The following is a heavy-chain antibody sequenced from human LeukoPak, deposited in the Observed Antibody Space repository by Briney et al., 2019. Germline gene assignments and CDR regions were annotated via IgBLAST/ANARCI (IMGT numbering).Heavy chain of an antibody. Sequence: GGSLRLSCAASGFSFSTYWLSWVRQAPGKGLEWVANIKQDGSEKYYVDSVKGRFTISRDNAKNSLYLQMNSLRAEDTAVYYCARGEVAAAGTSWFDPWGQGTLVTVSS. J-gene: IGHJ5*02. CDR3: ARGEVAAAGTSWFDP. D-gene: IGHD6-13*01. CDR1: GFSFSTYW. V-gene: IGHV3-7*01. CDR2: IKQDGSEK.